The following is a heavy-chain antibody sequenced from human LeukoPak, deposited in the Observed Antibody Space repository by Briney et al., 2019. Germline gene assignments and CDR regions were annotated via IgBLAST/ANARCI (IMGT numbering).Heavy chain of an antibody. J-gene: IGHJ4*02. Sequence: GRSLRLSCAASGFTFSSYAMHWVRQAPGKGLEWVAVISYDGSNKYYADSVKGRFTISRDNSKNTLYLQMNSLRAEDTAVYYCARHHYYDSSGYYDGFLDYWGQGTLVTVSS. D-gene: IGHD3-22*01. V-gene: IGHV3-30-3*01. CDR3: ARHHYYDSSGYYDGFLDY. CDR1: GFTFSSYA. CDR2: ISYDGSNK.